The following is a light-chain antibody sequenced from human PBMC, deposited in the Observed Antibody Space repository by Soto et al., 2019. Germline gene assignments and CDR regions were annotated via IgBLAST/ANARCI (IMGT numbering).Light chain of an antibody. V-gene: IGKV3-20*01. CDR2: TAS. CDR1: QSVNGNY. CDR3: QQYGSSPQLT. Sequence: EIVLTQSPGTLSLSPGEGATLSCRASQSVNGNYLARYQHKPGQAPRLLIYTASHRPTGIPDRFSGSGSGTDFTLGISRLEPEDFAVYYCQQYGSSPQLTFGGGTRVEMK. J-gene: IGKJ4*01.